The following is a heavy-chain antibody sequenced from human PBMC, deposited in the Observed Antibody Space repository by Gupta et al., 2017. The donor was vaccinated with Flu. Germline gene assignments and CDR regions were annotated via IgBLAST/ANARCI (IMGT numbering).Heavy chain of an antibody. J-gene: IGHJ4*02. Sequence: EVQLVESGGGLVQPGRSLRLSCAASGFTFDDYAMHWVRQAPGKGLEWVSGISWNSGSIGYADSVKGRFTISRDNAKNSLYLQMNSLRAEDTALYYCAKDMGGSGSYFDYWGQGTLVTVSS. CDR2: ISWNSGSI. V-gene: IGHV3-9*01. CDR1: GFTFDDYA. CDR3: AKDMGGSGSYFDY. D-gene: IGHD3-10*01.